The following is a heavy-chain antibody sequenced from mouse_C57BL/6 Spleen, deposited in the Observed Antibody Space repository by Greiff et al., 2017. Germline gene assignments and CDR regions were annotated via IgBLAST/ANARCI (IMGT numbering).Heavy chain of an antibody. CDR1: GFTFSSYA. J-gene: IGHJ2*01. CDR2: ISDGGSYT. Sequence: EVQLVESGGGLVKPGGSLKLSCAASGFTFSSYAMSWVRQTPEKRLEWVATISDGGSYTYYPDNVKGRFTISRDNAKNNLYLQMSHLKSEDTAMYYCARDQITTVVAPFDYWGQGTTLTVSP. V-gene: IGHV5-4*01. CDR3: ARDQITTVVAPFDY. D-gene: IGHD1-1*01.